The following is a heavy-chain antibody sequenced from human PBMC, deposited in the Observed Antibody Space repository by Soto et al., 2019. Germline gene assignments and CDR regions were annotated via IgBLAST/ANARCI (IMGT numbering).Heavy chain of an antibody. D-gene: IGHD4-17*01. CDR2: IYPGDSDT. Sequence: GESLKISCEGSGYTFTSYWIGWVRQMPGKGPEWMGIIYPGDSDTRYSPSFQGQVTISADKSINTAYLQWSSLKASDTAMYYCARQVDYGDYYFDWWGQGTLVTVSS. V-gene: IGHV5-51*01. CDR3: ARQVDYGDYYFDW. J-gene: IGHJ4*02. CDR1: GYTFTSYW.